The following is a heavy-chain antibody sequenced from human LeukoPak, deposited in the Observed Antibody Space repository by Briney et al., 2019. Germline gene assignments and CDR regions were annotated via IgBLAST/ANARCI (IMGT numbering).Heavy chain of an antibody. Sequence: SETLSLTCTVSGGSISSSSYYWGWIRQPPGKGLEWIGSIYYSGSTYYNPSLKSRVTISVDTSKNQFSLKLSSVTAADTAVYYCARVAYHYGSGSSYMDVWGKGTTVTVS. CDR1: GGSISSSSYY. D-gene: IGHD3-10*01. J-gene: IGHJ6*03. V-gene: IGHV4-39*07. CDR2: IYYSGST. CDR3: ARVAYHYGSGSSYMDV.